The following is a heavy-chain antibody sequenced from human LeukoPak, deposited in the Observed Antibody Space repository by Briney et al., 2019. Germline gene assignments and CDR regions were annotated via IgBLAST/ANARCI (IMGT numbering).Heavy chain of an antibody. CDR3: AKDRFGQLALDY. V-gene: IGHV3-30*18. CDR2: ISYDGSNK. D-gene: IGHD6-13*01. Sequence: GGSLRPSCAASGFTFSSYGMHWVRQAPGKRLEWVAVISYDGSNKYYADSVKGRFTISKDNSKDTLYLQMNSLRAEDTAVYYCAKDRFGQLALDYWGQGTLVTVSS. CDR1: GFTFSSYG. J-gene: IGHJ4*02.